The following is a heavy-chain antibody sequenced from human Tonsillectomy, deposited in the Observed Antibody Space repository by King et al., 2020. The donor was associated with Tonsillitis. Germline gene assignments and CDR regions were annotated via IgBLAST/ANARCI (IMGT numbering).Heavy chain of an antibody. V-gene: IGHV3-48*01. D-gene: IGHD3-22*01. Sequence: VQLVEVGGGLVQPGGSLRVSCAASGFAFSTYPMNWVRQAPVKGLEWVSNIRSDTSGTTYADSVKGRFTISRDNAKNSLYLQMNSLRAEDTAVYYCVRDDKCAFDIWGQGTLVTVSS. CDR2: IRSDTSGT. CDR1: GFAFSTYP. J-gene: IGHJ3*02. CDR3: VRDDKCAFDI.